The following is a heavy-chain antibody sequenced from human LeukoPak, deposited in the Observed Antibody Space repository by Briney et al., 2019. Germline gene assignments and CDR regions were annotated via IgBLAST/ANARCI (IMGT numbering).Heavy chain of an antibody. Sequence: ASVKVSCKASGYTFTGYYMHWVRQAPGQGLEWMGWINPNSGGTNYAQKFQGRVTMTRDTSINTAYMELSRLRSDDTAVYYCARDLGVGATTWFDPWGQGTLVTVSS. J-gene: IGHJ5*02. V-gene: IGHV1-2*02. CDR1: GYTFTGYY. CDR2: INPNSGGT. D-gene: IGHD1-26*01. CDR3: ARDLGVGATTWFDP.